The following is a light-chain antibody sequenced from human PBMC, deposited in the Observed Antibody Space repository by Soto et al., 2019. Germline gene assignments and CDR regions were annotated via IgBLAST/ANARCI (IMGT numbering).Light chain of an antibody. J-gene: IGKJ4*01. CDR3: QQSYSTLALT. CDR1: QDVKNY. Sequence: DIQMTQSPSSLSASXGDRVTITXXXSQDVKNYLNWYQQKPGKAPKLLIYAASSLQSGVPSRFSGSGSGTDFTLTISSLQPEDFATYYCQQSYSTLALTFGGGTKVDIK. V-gene: IGKV1-39*01. CDR2: AAS.